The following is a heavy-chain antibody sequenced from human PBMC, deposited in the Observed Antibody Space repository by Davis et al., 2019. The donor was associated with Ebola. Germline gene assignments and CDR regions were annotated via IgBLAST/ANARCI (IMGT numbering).Heavy chain of an antibody. J-gene: IGHJ4*02. CDR1: GGSFSDYY. D-gene: IGHD2-2*01. CDR2: INHSGST. V-gene: IGHV4-34*01. Sequence: MPGGSLRLSCAVYGGSFSDYYWTWIRQPPGKGLEWIGEINHSGSTNYNPSLKSRVTISVDTSKNQFSLKLSSVTAADTAGYYCARQPFSGYCINTVWRKSGCPPPRFDYWGQGTLVTVSS. CDR3: ARQPFSGYCINTVWRKSGCPPPRFDY.